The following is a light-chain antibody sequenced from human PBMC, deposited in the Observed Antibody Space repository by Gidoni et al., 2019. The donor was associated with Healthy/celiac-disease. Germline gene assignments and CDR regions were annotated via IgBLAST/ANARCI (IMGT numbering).Light chain of an antibody. V-gene: IGKV3-15*01. Sequence: EIVMTQSPATLSVSPGERATLSCSASQSVSSNLAWYQQKPGQAPRLLIYGASTRATGIPARFSGSGSGTEFTLTISSLQSEDVAVYYCQQYNNWPSYTFGQGTKLEIK. CDR1: QSVSSN. CDR3: QQYNNWPSYT. J-gene: IGKJ2*01. CDR2: GAS.